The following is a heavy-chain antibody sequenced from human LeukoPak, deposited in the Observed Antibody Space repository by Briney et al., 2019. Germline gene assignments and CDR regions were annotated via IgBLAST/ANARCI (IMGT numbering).Heavy chain of an antibody. CDR2: XSSSSSYI. CDR3: ARDTEYYDFWSGYSAALDYYYGMDV. V-gene: IGHV3-21*01. Sequence: LSCXXSGFTFSSYSMNWVRQAPGKGLEWVSXXSSSSSYIYYADSVKGRFTISRDNAKNSLYLQMNSLRAEDTAVYYCARDTEYYDFWSGYSAALDYYYGMDVWGQGTTVTVSS. D-gene: IGHD3-3*01. J-gene: IGHJ6*02. CDR1: GFTFSSYS.